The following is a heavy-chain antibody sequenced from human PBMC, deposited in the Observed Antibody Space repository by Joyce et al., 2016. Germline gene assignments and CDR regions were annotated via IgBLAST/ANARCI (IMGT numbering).Heavy chain of an antibody. CDR2: INPSNGHT. J-gene: IGHJ4*02. CDR1: GYSFANFA. CDR3: ARVNTDY. V-gene: IGHV1-3*01. Sequence: QVHLAQSGTEVKRPGSSVKVSCKAFGYSFANFAMHLVRQAPGQRHEWMRWINPSNGHTKYSQKCQGRVIFIRDTSASTAYMELSSLKSEDTALYYCARVNTDYWGQGTLVTVSS.